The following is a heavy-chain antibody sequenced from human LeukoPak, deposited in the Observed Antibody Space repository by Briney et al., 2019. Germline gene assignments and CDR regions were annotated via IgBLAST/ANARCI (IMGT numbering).Heavy chain of an antibody. J-gene: IGHJ4*02. CDR1: GGSISSGYY. CDR2: IYHSGST. CDR3: ARPVTYYYDSSGYFDY. V-gene: IGHV4-38-2*02. Sequence: SETLSLTCTVSGGSISSGYYWGWIRQPPGKGLEWIGSIYHSGSTYYNPSLKSRVTISVDTSKNQFSLKLSSVTAADTAVYYCARPVTYYYDSSGYFDYWGQGTLVTVSS. D-gene: IGHD3-22*01.